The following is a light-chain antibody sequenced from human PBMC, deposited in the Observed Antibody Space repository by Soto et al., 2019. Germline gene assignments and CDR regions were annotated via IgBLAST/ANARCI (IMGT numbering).Light chain of an antibody. CDR1: QSIGNR. CDR2: EAS. CDR3: QQYKSYPWT. V-gene: IGKV1-5*03. Sequence: IRMTQSPSTQSASIGDRVTITCRASQSIGNRLAWYHQKPGRAPKFLMFEASSLESGVPSRFSGSGSGTEFTLTISGQQPDDFATYYCQQYKSYPWTFGQGTKVEIK. J-gene: IGKJ1*01.